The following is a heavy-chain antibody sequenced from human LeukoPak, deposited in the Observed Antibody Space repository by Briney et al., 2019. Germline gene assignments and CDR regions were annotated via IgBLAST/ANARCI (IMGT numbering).Heavy chain of an antibody. CDR3: ARSREHKYEVDY. CDR2: ISSSSSYI. V-gene: IGHV3-21*04. J-gene: IGHJ4*02. CDR1: GFTFSSYS. D-gene: IGHD1/OR15-1a*01. Sequence: GGSLRLSCAASGFTFSSYSMNWVRQAPGKGLEWVSSISSSSSYIYYADSVKGRFTISRDNPENTLYLQMNSLRAEDTAVYYCARSREHKYEVDYWGQGTLVTVSS.